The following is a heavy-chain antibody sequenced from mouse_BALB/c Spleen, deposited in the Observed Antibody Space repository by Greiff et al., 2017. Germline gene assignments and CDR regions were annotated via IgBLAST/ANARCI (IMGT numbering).Heavy chain of an antibody. CDR3: AKQRYGFAY. CDR2: IWGGGST. CDR1: GFSLTDYG. D-gene: IGHD2-14*01. Sequence: VKLMESGPGLVAPSQSLSITCTVSGFSLTDYGVSWIRQPPGKGLEWLGVIWGGGSTYDNTALKTRLSISKDNSKSHVFLKMNSLQTDDTAMYYCAKQRYGFAYWGQGTLVTVSA. V-gene: IGHV2-6-5*01. J-gene: IGHJ3*01.